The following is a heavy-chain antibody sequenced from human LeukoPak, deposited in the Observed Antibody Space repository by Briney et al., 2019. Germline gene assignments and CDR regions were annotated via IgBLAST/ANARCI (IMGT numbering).Heavy chain of an antibody. CDR1: GFTFSSHW. J-gene: IGHJ4*02. CDR2: IKQDGSEK. Sequence: GGSLRLSCVASGFTFSSHWLSWVRQAPGKGLEWVANIKQDGSEKKYVDSVKGRLTISRDNAKNSLYLQMNSLRVEDTAVYYCERDSLVGYGHRYFDCWGQGTLVTVSS. CDR3: ERDSLVGYGHRYFDC. D-gene: IGHD5-18*01. V-gene: IGHV3-7*01.